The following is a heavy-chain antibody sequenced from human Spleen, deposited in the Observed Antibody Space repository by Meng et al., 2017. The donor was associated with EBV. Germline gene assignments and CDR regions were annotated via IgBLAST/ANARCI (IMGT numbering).Heavy chain of an antibody. V-gene: IGHV4/OR15-8*02. CDR2: IYHSGAT. D-gene: IGHD1-26*01. Sequence: QVQLEESGPGLVKPSGTLSLSFFVFGGSFTFSHWWGWVRQSPGKGLEWIGEIYHSGATNYNPSFESRVSMSLDKSKNQFSLHLDSVTAADTALYFCARGDVGVFPAALGKFDLWGRGTLVTVSS. CDR1: GGSFTFSHW. J-gene: IGHJ2*01. CDR3: ARGDVGVFPAALGKFDL.